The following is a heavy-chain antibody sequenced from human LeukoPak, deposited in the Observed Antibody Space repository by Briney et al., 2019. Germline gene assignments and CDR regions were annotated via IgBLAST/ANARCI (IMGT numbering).Heavy chain of an antibody. CDR3: ARRYDSSGYYYSTYWYFDL. V-gene: IGHV4-4*07. CDR2: IYTSGST. J-gene: IGHJ2*01. Sequence: ASETLSLTCTVSGGSISSYYWSWIRQPAGKGLEWIGRIYTSGSTNYNPSLKSRVTMSVDTSKNQFSLKLSSVTAADTAVYYCARRYDSSGYYYSTYWYFDLWGRGTLVTVSS. D-gene: IGHD3-22*01. CDR1: GGSISSYY.